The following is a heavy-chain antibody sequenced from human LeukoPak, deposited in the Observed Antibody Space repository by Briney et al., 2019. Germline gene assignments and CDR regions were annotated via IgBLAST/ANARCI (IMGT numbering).Heavy chain of an antibody. V-gene: IGHV3-7*01. CDR2: IKQDESEK. CDR1: GFTFCTYW. CDR3: ARGSDWREFDY. Sequence: PGGSLRLSSAASGFTFCTYWMTWVRQAPGKGLEWVANIKQDESEKYYVDSVRGRFTISRDNSKNSLYLQMNSLRAEDTALYYCARGSDWREFDYWGQGTLVTVSS. J-gene: IGHJ4*02. D-gene: IGHD6-19*01.